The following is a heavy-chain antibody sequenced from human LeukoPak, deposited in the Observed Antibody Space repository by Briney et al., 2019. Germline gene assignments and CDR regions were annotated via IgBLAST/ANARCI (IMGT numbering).Heavy chain of an antibody. CDR3: ARGQRDGHNPFDY. Sequence: PGGSLRLSCAASGFTFSSYSMNWVRQAPGKGLEWVSSISSSSSYIYYADSVKGRFTISRDNAKNSLYLQMNSLRAEDTAVYYCARGQRDGHNPFDYWGQGTLVTVSS. D-gene: IGHD5-24*01. CDR2: ISSSSSYI. CDR1: GFTFSSYS. J-gene: IGHJ4*02. V-gene: IGHV3-21*01.